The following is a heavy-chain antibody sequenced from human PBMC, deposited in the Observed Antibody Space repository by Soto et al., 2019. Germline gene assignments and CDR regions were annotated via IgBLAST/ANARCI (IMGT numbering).Heavy chain of an antibody. Sequence: GGSLRLSCAASGFTFSDYYMSWIRQAPGKGLEWVSYISSSGSTIYYADSVKGRFTISRDNAKNSLYLQMNSLRAEDTAVYYCARGVPEGYSSSFRYGMAVRGQRTTVTGSS. D-gene: IGHD6-6*01. CDR2: ISSSGSTI. V-gene: IGHV3-11*01. J-gene: IGHJ6*02. CDR3: ARGVPEGYSSSFRYGMAV. CDR1: GFTFSDYY.